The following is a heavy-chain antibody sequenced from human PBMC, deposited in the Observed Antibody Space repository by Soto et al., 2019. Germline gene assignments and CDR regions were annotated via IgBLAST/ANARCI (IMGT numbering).Heavy chain of an antibody. V-gene: IGHV4-4*02. CDR3: ARSHYTYGLLIDY. CDR1: GGSVSSSHW. Sequence: SETLSLTCTVSGGSVSSSHWWSWVRQAPGKGLEWIGETFNGGSTFSHPSLTSRVFISVDTSKNKFSLRLTSVTAADTAVYYCARSHYTYGLLIDYWGPGIMVTAPQ. J-gene: IGHJ4*02. D-gene: IGHD2-8*01. CDR2: TFNGGST.